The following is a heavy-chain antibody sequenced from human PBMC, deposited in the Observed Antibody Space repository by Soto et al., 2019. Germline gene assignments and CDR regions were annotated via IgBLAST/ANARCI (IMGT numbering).Heavy chain of an antibody. Sequence: GESLKISCKVSGDSFTGFWIGWVRQMPGKGLEWLGSIYPRDSDTRYSPSFQGQVTISADKSLSAAYLQWHSLQASDTAIYYCARPHPFDSRVWYTWGQGTLVTVSS. CDR3: ARPHPFDSRVWYT. D-gene: IGHD6-19*01. CDR1: GDSFTGFW. V-gene: IGHV5-51*01. CDR2: IYPRDSDT. J-gene: IGHJ4*02.